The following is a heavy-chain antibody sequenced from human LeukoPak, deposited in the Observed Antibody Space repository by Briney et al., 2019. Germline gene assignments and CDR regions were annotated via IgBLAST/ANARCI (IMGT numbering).Heavy chain of an antibody. CDR2: IAAGNGNT. V-gene: IGHV1-3*01. Sequence: ASVKVSCKASGYTFTNYTMHWVRQAPGQRLEWMGWIAAGNGNTRYSQKFQDRVTITRDTSASTAYMELSSLRAEDTAVYYCARGPACSGGSCYYWFDLWGQGTLVTVSS. CDR3: ARGPACSGGSCYYWFDL. CDR1: GYTFTNYT. J-gene: IGHJ5*02. D-gene: IGHD2-15*01.